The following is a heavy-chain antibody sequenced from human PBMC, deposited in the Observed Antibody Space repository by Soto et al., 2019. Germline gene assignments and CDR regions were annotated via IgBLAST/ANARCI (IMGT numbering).Heavy chain of an antibody. D-gene: IGHD6-13*01. CDR2: ISGSGGST. J-gene: IGHJ4*02. V-gene: IGHV3-23*01. CDR1: GFTFSSYA. Sequence: EVQLLESGGGLVQPGGSLRLSCAASGFTFSSYAMSWLRQAPGKRLEWVSAISGSGGSTYYADSVKGRFTISIDNSKNTLYLQMNSLRAEDTAVYYCAKVRQQQLVRPGYDYWGQGTLVTVSS. CDR3: AKVRQQQLVRPGYDY.